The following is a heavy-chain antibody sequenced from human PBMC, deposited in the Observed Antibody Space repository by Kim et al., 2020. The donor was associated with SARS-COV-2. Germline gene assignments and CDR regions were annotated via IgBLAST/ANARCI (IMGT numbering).Heavy chain of an antibody. J-gene: IGHJ4*02. CDR3: ARIRFTTIALDY. CDR2: IYYSGST. Sequence: SETLSLTCTVSGGSVSSGDYYWSWIRQPPGKGLEWIGHIYYSGSTYYNPSLKSRVTISLDTSKKQFSLKLSSVTAADTAVYFCARIRFTTIALDYWGQGTLVTVSS. CDR1: GGSVSSGDYY. V-gene: IGHV4-30-4*01. D-gene: IGHD3-3*01.